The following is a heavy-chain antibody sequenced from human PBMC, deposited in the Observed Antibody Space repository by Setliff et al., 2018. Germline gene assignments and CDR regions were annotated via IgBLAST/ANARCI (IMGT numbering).Heavy chain of an antibody. V-gene: IGHV3-23*01. CDR1: GFTFSTYS. Sequence: PGESLKISCAASGFTFSTYSMSWVRQAPGKGLEWVSAISGDSEYIYYRDSVKGRFTISRANSKNTLYLQMNNLRVEDTARYYCVNHNPARRSPAGTALDSWGQGTLVTV. J-gene: IGHJ4*02. D-gene: IGHD6-19*01. CDR3: VNHNPARRSPAGTALDS. CDR2: ISGDSEYI.